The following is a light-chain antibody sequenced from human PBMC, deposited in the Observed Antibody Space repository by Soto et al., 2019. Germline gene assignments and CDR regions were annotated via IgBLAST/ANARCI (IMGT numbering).Light chain of an antibody. CDR1: QSVSNNY. J-gene: IGKJ1*01. V-gene: IGKV3-20*01. CDR3: QQYDTSPLT. Sequence: EIVLTQSPGTLSLSPGERATLSCRASQSVSNNYVAWYQQKPGQAPRLLIYDASSRATGIPDRFSGSGSGTDFTLTISRLELEDFAVYYCQQYDTSPLTFGQGTKVDIK. CDR2: DAS.